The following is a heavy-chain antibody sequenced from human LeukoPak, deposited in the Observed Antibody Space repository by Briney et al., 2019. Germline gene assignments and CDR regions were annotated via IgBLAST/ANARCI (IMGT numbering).Heavy chain of an antibody. Sequence: WGSLTLSCAASGFTFSGSAMHWVRQAPGKGLEWVAVISYDGSNKYYADSVKGRFTISRDNSKNTLYLQMNSLRAEDTAVYYCAREGQQLVPYYYYGMDVWGQGTTITVSS. CDR2: ISYDGSNK. V-gene: IGHV3-30*04. CDR1: GFTFSGSA. J-gene: IGHJ6*02. CDR3: AREGQQLVPYYYYGMDV. D-gene: IGHD6-13*01.